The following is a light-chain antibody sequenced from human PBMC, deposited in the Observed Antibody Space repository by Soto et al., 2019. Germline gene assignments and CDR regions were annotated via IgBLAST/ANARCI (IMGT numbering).Light chain of an antibody. CDR2: DVS. V-gene: IGLV2-14*03. CDR1: SSDVGGYNY. CDR3: SSYTSTNTV. J-gene: IGLJ2*01. Sequence: QSVLTQPASVSGSPGQSITISCTGISSDVGGYNYVSWYQQHPGKAPKLMIYDVSDRPSGISNRFSGSKSGNTASLTISGLQTEDEDDYYCSSYTSTNTVFGGGTKLTVL.